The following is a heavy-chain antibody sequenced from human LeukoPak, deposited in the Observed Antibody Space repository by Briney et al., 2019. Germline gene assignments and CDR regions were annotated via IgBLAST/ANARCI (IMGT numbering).Heavy chain of an antibody. V-gene: IGHV5-51*01. CDR1: GYSFTSYW. CDR2: IYPGDSDT. CDR3: ARRGYCSGGSCYDLDY. Sequence: GESLKISCKGSGYSFTSYWIGWVRQVPGKGLEWMGIIYPGDSDTRYSPSFQGQVTVSADKSISTAYLQWSSLKASDTAMYYCARRGYCSGGSCYDLDYWGQGTLVTVSS. D-gene: IGHD2-15*01. J-gene: IGHJ4*02.